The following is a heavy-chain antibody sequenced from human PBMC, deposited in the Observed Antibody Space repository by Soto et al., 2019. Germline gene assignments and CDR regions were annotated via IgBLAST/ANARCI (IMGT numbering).Heavy chain of an antibody. CDR3: ARPYSGSYWAAFDI. CDR1: GGSISSDY. Sequence: SETLSLTCTVSGGSISSDYWSWIRQPPGRGLEWIGYIYYSGSSNYNPSLKSRVIMSLDTSKNHFSLKLSSVTAADTAVYYCARPYSGSYWAAFDIWGQGTMVTVSS. J-gene: IGHJ3*02. CDR2: IYYSGSS. V-gene: IGHV4-59*01. D-gene: IGHD1-26*01.